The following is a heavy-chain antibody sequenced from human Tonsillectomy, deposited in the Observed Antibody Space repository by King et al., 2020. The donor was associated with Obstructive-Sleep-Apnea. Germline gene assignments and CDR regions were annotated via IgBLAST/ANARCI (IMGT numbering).Heavy chain of an antibody. CDR2: IFYTGRA. CDR1: GVSMTSYS. CDR3: ARDRARGVGGAPYYYAMDV. Sequence: MQLQESGPGLVKPSETLSLTCTLSGVSMTSYSWSWIRQPPGKGLEWIGYIFYTGRANYVRTSDNPSLKNRVTISVDTTKNQVSLNITSVTAADTGVYFCARDRARGVGGAPYYYAMDVWGQGTTVAVSS. V-gene: IGHV4-59*01. D-gene: IGHD3-16*01. J-gene: IGHJ6*01.